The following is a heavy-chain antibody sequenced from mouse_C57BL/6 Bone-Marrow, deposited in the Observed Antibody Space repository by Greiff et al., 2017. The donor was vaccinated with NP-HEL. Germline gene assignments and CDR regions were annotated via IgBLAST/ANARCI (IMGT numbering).Heavy chain of an antibody. J-gene: IGHJ1*03. CDR2: INYDGSST. Sequence: EVMLVESEGGLVQPGSSMKLSCTASGFTFSDYYMAWVRQVPEKGLEWVANINYDGSSTYYLDSLKSRFIISRDNAKNILYLQMSSLKSEDTATYYGARDRWLPWYFDVWGTGTTVTVSS. V-gene: IGHV5-16*01. D-gene: IGHD2-3*01. CDR3: ARDRWLPWYFDV. CDR1: GFTFSDYY.